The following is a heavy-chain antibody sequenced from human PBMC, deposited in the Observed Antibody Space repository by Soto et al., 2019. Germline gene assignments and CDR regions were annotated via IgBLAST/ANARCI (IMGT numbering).Heavy chain of an antibody. CDR1: GPTFNTYW. CDR2: VDPRDSYV. V-gene: IGHV5-10-1*01. CDR3: ATSLPLGDFSQLPGYDF. Sequence: HGESLKISCKASGPTFNTYWNTRVRQMPGRGLEWMGRVDPRDSYVDYSPSFEGHVTMSADKSISTTYLQWSSLKASDTAIYYCATSLPLGDFSQLPGYDFWGQRTLVTVS. J-gene: IGHJ4*02. D-gene: IGHD3-16*02.